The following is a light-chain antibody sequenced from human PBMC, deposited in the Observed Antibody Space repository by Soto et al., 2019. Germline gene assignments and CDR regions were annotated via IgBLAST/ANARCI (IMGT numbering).Light chain of an antibody. J-gene: IGLJ2*01. V-gene: IGLV2-18*02. CDR1: SSDVGSYNR. Sequence: QSALTQPPSVSGSPGQSVTISCTGTSSDVGSYNRVSWYQQPPGTVPKLIIYEVSNRPSGVPDRFSGSKSGNTASLTISGLQAEDEADYYCTSYTRSRTVVFGGGTKLTVL. CDR3: TSYTRSRTVV. CDR2: EVS.